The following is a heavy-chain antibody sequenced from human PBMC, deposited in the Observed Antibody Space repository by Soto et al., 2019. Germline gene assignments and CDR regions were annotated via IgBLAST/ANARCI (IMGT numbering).Heavy chain of an antibody. V-gene: IGHV4-34*01. D-gene: IGHD3-3*01. J-gene: IGHJ6*03. CDR2: INHSGST. Sequence: SETLSLTCAVYGGSFSGYYWSWIRQPPGKGLEWIGEINHSGSTNYNPSLKSRVTISVDTSKNQFSLKLSSVTAADTAVYYCARTRGLFGVVIGADYYYYMDVWGKGTTVTVSS. CDR1: GGSFSGYY. CDR3: ARTRGLFGVVIGADYYYYMDV.